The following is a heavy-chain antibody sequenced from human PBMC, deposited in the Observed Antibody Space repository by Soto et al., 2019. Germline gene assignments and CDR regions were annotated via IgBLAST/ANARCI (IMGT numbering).Heavy chain of an antibody. CDR1: GGSFSGYY. CDR2: INHSGST. D-gene: IGHD2-15*01. V-gene: IGHV4-34*01. Sequence: SETLSLTCAVYGGSFSGYYWSWIRQPPGKGLEWIGEINHSGSTNYNPSLKSRVTISVDTSKNQFSLKLSSVTAADTAVYYCARVVGVAARSENWFEPWGQGTLVTVSS. J-gene: IGHJ5*02. CDR3: ARVVGVAARSENWFEP.